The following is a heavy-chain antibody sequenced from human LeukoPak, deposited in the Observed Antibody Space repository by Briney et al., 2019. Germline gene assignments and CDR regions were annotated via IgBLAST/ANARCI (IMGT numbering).Heavy chain of an antibody. Sequence: KTGGSLRLSCGVSGFTFSSYSMNWVHQAPGKGLEWVSSISSSSSYIYYADSVKGRFTISRDNAKNSLYLQMNSLRAEDTAVYYCARDPPPFDLWGRGTLVTVSS. CDR2: ISSSSSYI. V-gene: IGHV3-21*01. J-gene: IGHJ2*01. CDR1: GFTFSSYS. CDR3: ARDPPPFDL.